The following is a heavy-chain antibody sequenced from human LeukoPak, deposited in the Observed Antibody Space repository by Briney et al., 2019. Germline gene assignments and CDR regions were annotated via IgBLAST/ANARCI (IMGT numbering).Heavy chain of an antibody. CDR1: GFTFSTYS. Sequence: GGSLRLSCAASGFTFSTYSMNWVRQAPGKGLEWVASISCNSKFIYYADSLKGRFTISRDNAKNSLYLQMNSLRAEDTAVYYCARDGAPYCSGGTCYLFYWFDPWGQGTLVTVSS. V-gene: IGHV3-21*01. J-gene: IGHJ5*02. CDR2: ISCNSKFI. D-gene: IGHD2-15*01. CDR3: ARDGAPYCSGGTCYLFYWFDP.